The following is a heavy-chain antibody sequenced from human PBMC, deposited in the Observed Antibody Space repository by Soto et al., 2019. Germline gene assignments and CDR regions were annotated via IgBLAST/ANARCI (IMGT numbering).Heavy chain of an antibody. CDR2: IDNDGGTT. D-gene: IGHD3-10*01. CDR3: TRGYYGPDY. J-gene: IGHJ4*02. Sequence: EVQLVESGGGSGQPGGSLRLSCAASGFTFSSYFMYWVRQAPGKGLVWVSRIDNDGGTTNYADSVKGRFTISRDNAKNTLYLQMNSLRAEDTAVYYCTRGYYGPDYWGQGTLVTVSS. CDR1: GFTFSSYF. V-gene: IGHV3-74*01.